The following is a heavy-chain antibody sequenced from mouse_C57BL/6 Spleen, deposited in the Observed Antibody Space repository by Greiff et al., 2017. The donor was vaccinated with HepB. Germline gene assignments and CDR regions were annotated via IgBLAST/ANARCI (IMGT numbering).Heavy chain of an antibody. V-gene: IGHV14-2*01. Sequence: VHVKQSGAELVKPGASVKLSCTASGFNIKDYYMHWVKQRTEQGLEWIGRIDPEDGETKYAPKFQGKATITADTSSNTAYLQLSSLTSEDTAVSYCARSTGTGAWFAYWGQGTLVTVSA. CDR3: ARSTGTGAWFAY. CDR2: IDPEDGET. D-gene: IGHD4-1*01. CDR1: GFNIKDYY. J-gene: IGHJ3*01.